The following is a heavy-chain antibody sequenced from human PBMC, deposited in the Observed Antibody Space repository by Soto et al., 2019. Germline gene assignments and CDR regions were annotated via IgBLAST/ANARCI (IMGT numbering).Heavy chain of an antibody. CDR1: GYTFTSYY. V-gene: IGHV1-46*01. D-gene: IGHD6-13*01. J-gene: IGHJ6*02. Sequence: QVQLVQSGAEVKKPGASVKVSCKASGYTFTSYYMHWVRQAPGQGLEWMGIINPSGGSTSYAQKFQGRVTMPRDTSTSTVYMELSSLRSEDTAVYYCARGAAAGTGGYGMDVWGQGTTVTVSS. CDR3: ARGAAAGTGGYGMDV. CDR2: INPSGGST.